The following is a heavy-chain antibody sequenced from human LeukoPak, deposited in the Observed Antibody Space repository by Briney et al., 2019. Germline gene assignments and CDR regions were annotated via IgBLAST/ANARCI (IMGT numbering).Heavy chain of an antibody. CDR2: ISVRAATI. V-gene: IGHV3-48*03. Sequence: GGSLRLSCAASGFDLGHYEVNWVRQAPGKGLEWIAHISVRAATIYYGDSVEGRFTISRDDAKNSLYLQMNSLRAEDTAVYYCARDYCSGGSCYQILTWGQGTLVTVSS. CDR1: GFDLGHYE. J-gene: IGHJ5*02. D-gene: IGHD2-15*01. CDR3: ARDYCSGGSCYQILT.